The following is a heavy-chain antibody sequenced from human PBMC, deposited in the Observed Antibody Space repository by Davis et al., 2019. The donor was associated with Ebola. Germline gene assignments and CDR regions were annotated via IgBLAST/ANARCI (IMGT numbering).Heavy chain of an antibody. V-gene: IGHV4-31*03. CDR3: ARDRGGSGSYYPGYYGMDV. CDR1: GGSISSGGYY. Sequence: LRLSCTVSGGSISSGGYYWSWIRQHPGKGLEWIGYIYYSGSTYYNPSLKSRVTISVDTSKNQFSLKLSSVTAADTAVYYCARDRGGSGSYYPGYYGMDVWGQGTMVTVSS. J-gene: IGHJ6*02. D-gene: IGHD3-10*01. CDR2: IYYSGST.